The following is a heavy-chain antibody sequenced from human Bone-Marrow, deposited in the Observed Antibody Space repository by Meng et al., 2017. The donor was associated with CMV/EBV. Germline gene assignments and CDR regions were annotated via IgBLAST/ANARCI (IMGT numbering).Heavy chain of an antibody. CDR2: INPSGGST. CDR3: ATQLIRIVVVPAAAIHGAFDI. V-gene: IGHV1-46*01. D-gene: IGHD2-2*01. CDR1: GYTFTSYY. Sequence: ASVKVSCKASGYTFTSYYMHWVRQAPGQGLEWMGIINPSGGSTSYAQKFQGRVTMTRDTSTSTVYMELSSLRSEDTAVYYCATQLIRIVVVPAAAIHGAFDIWGQGTMVTVSS. J-gene: IGHJ3*02.